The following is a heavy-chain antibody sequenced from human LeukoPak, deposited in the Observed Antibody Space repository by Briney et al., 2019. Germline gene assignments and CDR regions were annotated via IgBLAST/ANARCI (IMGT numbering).Heavy chain of an antibody. CDR3: ARDPNYDFWSGYFPNMDV. CDR2: ISSSSSYI. D-gene: IGHD3-3*01. J-gene: IGHJ6*03. CDR1: GFTFSSYS. V-gene: IGHV3-21*01. Sequence: GGSLRLSCAASGFTFSSYSMNWVRQAPGKGLEWVSSISSSSSYIYYADSVKGRFTISRDNAKNSLYLQMNSLRAEDTAVYYCARDPNYDFWSGYFPNMDVWGKGTTVTVSS.